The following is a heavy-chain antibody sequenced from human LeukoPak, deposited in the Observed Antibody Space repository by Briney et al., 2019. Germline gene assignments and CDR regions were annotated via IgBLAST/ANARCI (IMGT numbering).Heavy chain of an antibody. CDR2: INNDGSTT. Sequence: GGSLRLSCAASGFTFSTYWMHWVRQAPGKGLLWVSFINNDGSTTSYADSVRGRFTISRDNAKNTLYLQMNSLRADDTAVYYCARGQKLASWGQGTLVTVSS. CDR1: GFTFSTYW. D-gene: IGHD6-13*01. J-gene: IGHJ5*02. CDR3: ARGQKLAS. V-gene: IGHV3-74*01.